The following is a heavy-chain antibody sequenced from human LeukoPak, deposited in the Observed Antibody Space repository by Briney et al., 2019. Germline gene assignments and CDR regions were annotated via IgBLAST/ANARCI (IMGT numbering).Heavy chain of an antibody. J-gene: IGHJ5*02. Sequence: GGSLRLSCAASGFTVSSNYMSWVRQAPGKGLEWVSVIYSGGSTYYADSVKGRFTISRDNSKNTLYLQMNSLRAEDTAVYYCARVGDSNSSGYPNWFDPWGQGTLVTVSS. CDR1: GFTVSSNY. CDR2: IYSGGST. D-gene: IGHD3-22*01. CDR3: ARVGDSNSSGYPNWFDP. V-gene: IGHV3-66*01.